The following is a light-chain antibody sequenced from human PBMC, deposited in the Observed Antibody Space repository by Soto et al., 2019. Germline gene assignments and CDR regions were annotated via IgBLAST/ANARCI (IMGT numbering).Light chain of an antibody. CDR3: QQLNSYPLT. CDR2: AAS. Sequence: IQLTQSPSSLSASVGDRVTITCRASQGISSYLAWYQQKPGKAPKLLIFAASTLQSGVPSRFSGSESGTDFTLTISSLQPEDFATYYCQQLNSYPLTFGGGNKVDIK. J-gene: IGKJ4*01. V-gene: IGKV1-9*01. CDR1: QGISSY.